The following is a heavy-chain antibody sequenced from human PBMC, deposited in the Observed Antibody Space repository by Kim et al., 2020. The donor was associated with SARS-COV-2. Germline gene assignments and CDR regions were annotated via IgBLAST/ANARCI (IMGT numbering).Heavy chain of an antibody. D-gene: IGHD3-22*01. J-gene: IGHJ4*02. CDR3: AKGGYYYDSSGYGTFDY. V-gene: IGHV3-23*01. CDR1: GFTFSSYA. Sequence: GGSLRLSCAASGFTFSSYAMSWVRQAPGKGLEWVSAISGSGGSTYYADSVKGRFTISRDNSKNTLYLQMNSLRAEDTAVYYCAKGGYYYDSSGYGTFDYWGQGTLVTVSS. CDR2: ISGSGGST.